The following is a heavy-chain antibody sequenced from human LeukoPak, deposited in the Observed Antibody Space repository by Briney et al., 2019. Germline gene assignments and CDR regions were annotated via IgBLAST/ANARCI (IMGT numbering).Heavy chain of an antibody. CDR1: GGSISSYY. CDR3: AREFLGSYGHSDY. J-gene: IGHJ4*02. V-gene: IGHV4-59*01. CDR2: IYYSGST. D-gene: IGHD2-2*01. Sequence: SETLSLTCTVAGGSISSYYWSWIRQPPGKGLEWIGYIYYSGSTNYNPSLKSRVTISVDTSKNQFSLKLSSVTAADTAVYYCAREFLGSYGHSDYWGQGTLVTVSS.